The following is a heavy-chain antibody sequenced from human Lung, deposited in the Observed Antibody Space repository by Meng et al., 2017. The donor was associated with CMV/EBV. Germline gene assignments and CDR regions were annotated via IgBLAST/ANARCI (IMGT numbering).Heavy chain of an antibody. V-gene: IGHV3-21*01. J-gene: IGHJ1*01. CDR2: ISSSSSYI. D-gene: IGHD4-17*01. Sequence: GGSLRLSCAASGFTFSSYSVNWVRQAPGKGLEWVSSISSSSSYIYYADSVKGRFTISRDNAKKSLYLQMNSLRAEDTARYYCATRMTTVTTGAYWGQGKLV. CDR3: ATRMTTVTTGAY. CDR1: GFTFSSYS.